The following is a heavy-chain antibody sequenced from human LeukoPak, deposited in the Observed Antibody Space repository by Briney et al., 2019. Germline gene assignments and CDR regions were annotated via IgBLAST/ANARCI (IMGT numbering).Heavy chain of an antibody. D-gene: IGHD3-10*01. V-gene: IGHV4-39*07. CDR3: ASTDYYGSGRVDY. CDR1: GGSISSSSYY. Sequence: SETLSLTCTVSGGSISSSSYYWGWIRQPPGKGLEWIGSIYYSGSTYYNPSLKSRVTISVDTSKNQVSLKLSSVTAADTAVYYCASTDYYGSGRVDYWGQGTLVTVSS. J-gene: IGHJ4*02. CDR2: IYYSGST.